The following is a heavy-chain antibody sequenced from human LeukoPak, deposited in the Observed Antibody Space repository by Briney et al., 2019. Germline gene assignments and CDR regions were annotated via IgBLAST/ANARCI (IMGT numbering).Heavy chain of an antibody. J-gene: IGHJ4*02. CDR2: IYYSGSS. D-gene: IGHD3-22*01. V-gene: IGHV4-30-4*08. Sequence: SETLSLTCTVSGGSISSSSYYWSWIRQPPGKGLEWIGYIYYSGSSYYNPSLKSRVTISVDTSKNQFSLKLSSVTAADTAVYYCARALPSMIVRDGYFDYWGQGTLVTVSS. CDR1: GGSISSSSYY. CDR3: ARALPSMIVRDGYFDY.